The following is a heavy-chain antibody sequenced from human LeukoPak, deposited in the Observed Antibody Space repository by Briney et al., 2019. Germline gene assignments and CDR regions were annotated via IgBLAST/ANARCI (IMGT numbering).Heavy chain of an antibody. CDR1: GFTFSSYS. V-gene: IGHV3-48*02. J-gene: IGHJ4*02. CDR3: ARDRRQQLVRDFDY. D-gene: IGHD6-13*01. CDR2: ISSSSSTI. Sequence: GGSLRLSCAASGFTFSSYSMNWVRQAPGKGLEWVSYISSSSSTIYYADSVKGRFTISRDNAMNSLYLQMNSLRDEDTAVYYCARDRRQQLVRDFDYWGQGTLVTVSS.